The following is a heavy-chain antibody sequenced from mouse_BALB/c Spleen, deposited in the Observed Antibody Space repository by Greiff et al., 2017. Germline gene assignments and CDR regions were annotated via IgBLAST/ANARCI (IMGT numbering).Heavy chain of an antibody. CDR3: ARDADGNYEDYYAMDY. J-gene: IGHJ4*01. CDR2: ISDGGSYT. CDR1: GFTFSDYY. V-gene: IGHV5-4*02. Sequence: DVMLVESGGGLVKPGGSLKLSCAASGFTFSDYYMYWVRQTPEKRLEWVATISDGGSYTYYPDSVKGRFTISRDNAKNNLYLQMSSLKSEDTAMYYCARDADGNYEDYYAMDYWGQGTSVTVSS. D-gene: IGHD2-1*01.